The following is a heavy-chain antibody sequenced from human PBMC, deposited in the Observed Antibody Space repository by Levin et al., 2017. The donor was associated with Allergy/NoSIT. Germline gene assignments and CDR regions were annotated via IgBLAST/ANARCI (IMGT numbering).Heavy chain of an antibody. D-gene: IGHD2-2*01. J-gene: IGHJ6*03. Sequence: GESLKISCKASGYTFKNYGISWVRQAPGQGLEWMGWISTHNGNTNYAQSFQGRVTMTTDTSTSTADMELRSLISDDTAVYYCARFVVTPVSYFYMDVWGKGTAVTVSS. CDR2: ISTHNGNT. CDR3: ARFVVTPVSYFYMDV. V-gene: IGHV1-18*01. CDR1: GYTFKNYG.